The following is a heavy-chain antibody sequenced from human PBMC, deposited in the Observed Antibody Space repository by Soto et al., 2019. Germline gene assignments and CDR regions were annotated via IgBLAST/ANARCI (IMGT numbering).Heavy chain of an antibody. CDR3: ARDQSVTTPFYYYYYGMDV. D-gene: IGHD4-4*01. V-gene: IGHV4-30-4*01. Sequence: SGTLSLTCTVSGGSISSGDYYWSWIRQPPGKGLEWIGYIYYSGSTYYNPSLKSRVTISVDTSKNQFSLKLSSVTAADTAVYYCARDQSVTTPFYYYYYGMDVWGQGTTVTVSS. CDR1: GGSISSGDYY. CDR2: IYYSGST. J-gene: IGHJ6*02.